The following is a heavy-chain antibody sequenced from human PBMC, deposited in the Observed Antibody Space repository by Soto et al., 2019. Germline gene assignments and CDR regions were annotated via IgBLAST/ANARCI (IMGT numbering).Heavy chain of an antibody. V-gene: IGHV3-21*01. Sequence: GSLRLSCAASGFTFSSYSMNWVRQAPGKGLEWVSSISSSSSYIYYADSVKGRFTISRDNAENSLYLQMNSLRAEDTAVYYCARDRVVRGVPDDAFDIWGQGTMVTVSS. CDR3: ARDRVVRGVPDDAFDI. CDR2: ISSSSSYI. CDR1: GFTFSSYS. D-gene: IGHD3-10*01. J-gene: IGHJ3*02.